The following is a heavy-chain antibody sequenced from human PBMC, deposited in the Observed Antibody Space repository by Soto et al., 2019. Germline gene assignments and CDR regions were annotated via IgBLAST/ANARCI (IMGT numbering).Heavy chain of an antibody. Sequence: SETLSLTCTVSGGSISSYYWSWIRQPPGKGLEWIGYIYYSGSTNYNPSLKSRVTISVDKSKNQFSLKLSSVTAADTAVYYCASDGMHYVFGSPAPPYYDTHVLRDGTTVSVPS. CDR1: GGSISSYY. CDR2: IYYSGST. CDR3: ASDGMHYVFGSPAPPYYDTHV. D-gene: IGHD3-10*01. V-gene: IGHV4-59*12. J-gene: IGHJ6*04.